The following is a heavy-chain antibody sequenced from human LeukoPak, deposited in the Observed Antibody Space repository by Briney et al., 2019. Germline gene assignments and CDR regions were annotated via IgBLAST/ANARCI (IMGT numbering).Heavy chain of an antibody. CDR2: IYYSGST. CDR3: ARGPTVTSGAFDI. Sequence: SETLSLTCTVSGGSISSYYWSWIRQPPGKGLEWIGYIYYSGSTNYNPSLKSRVTISVDTSKNQFSLKLGSVTAADTAVYYCARGPTVTSGAFDIWGQGTMVTVSS. D-gene: IGHD4-17*01. CDR1: GGSISSYY. V-gene: IGHV4-59*01. J-gene: IGHJ3*02.